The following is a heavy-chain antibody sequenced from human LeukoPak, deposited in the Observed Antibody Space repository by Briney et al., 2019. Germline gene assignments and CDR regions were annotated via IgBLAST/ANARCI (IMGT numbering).Heavy chain of an antibody. Sequence: SETLSLTCTVSGGSISSYYWSWIRQPPGKGLEWIGYIYYSGSTNYNPSLKSRVTISVDTSKNQFSLKLSSVTAADTAVYYCARRYDFWSGWIDAFGIWGQGTMVTVSS. CDR2: IYYSGST. J-gene: IGHJ3*02. D-gene: IGHD3-3*01. CDR1: GGSISSYY. V-gene: IGHV4-59*08. CDR3: ARRYDFWSGWIDAFGI.